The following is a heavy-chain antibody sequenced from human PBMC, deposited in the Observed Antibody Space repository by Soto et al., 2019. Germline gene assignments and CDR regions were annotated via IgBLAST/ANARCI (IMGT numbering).Heavy chain of an antibody. D-gene: IGHD6-19*01. V-gene: IGHV3-21*01. Sequence: EVQLVESGGSLVKPGGSLRLSCAASGFRFSSYSMNWVRQAPGKGVEWVSTITTSSTSIYYADSVKGTFTISRDNAKNSLYLQINSLRVEDTAVYYCARVQWLASHIWGQGTMVPVSS. CDR3: ARVQWLASHI. J-gene: IGHJ3*02. CDR2: ITTSSTSI. CDR1: GFRFSSYS.